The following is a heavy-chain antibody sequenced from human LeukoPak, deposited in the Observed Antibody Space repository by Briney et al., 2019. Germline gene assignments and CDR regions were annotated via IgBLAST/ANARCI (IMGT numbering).Heavy chain of an antibody. V-gene: IGHV3-23*01. CDR2: ISYSGGST. J-gene: IGHJ4*02. CDR3: AKDGVVRGLGPYYFDS. CDR1: GFTFTSYA. D-gene: IGHD3-10*01. Sequence: GGSLRLSCASSGFTFTSYAVSWVRQAPGKGLEWVSTISYSGGSTYHTDSVKGRFTISRDISKNTVYLQMNSLKAEDTAVYYCAKDGVVRGLGPYYFDSWGQGSLVTVSS.